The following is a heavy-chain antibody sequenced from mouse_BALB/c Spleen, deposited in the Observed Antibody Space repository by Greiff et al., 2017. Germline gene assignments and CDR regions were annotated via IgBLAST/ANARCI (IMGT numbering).Heavy chain of an antibody. Sequence: EVKVVESGGGLVKPGGSLKLSCAASGFTFSDYYMYWVRQTPEKRLEWVATISDGGSYTYYPDSVKGRFTISRDNAKNNLYLQMSSLKSEDTAMYYCARARFSWFAYWGQGTLVTVSA. CDR1: GFTFSDYY. CDR2: ISDGGSYT. V-gene: IGHV5-4*02. CDR3: ARARFSWFAY. J-gene: IGHJ3*01.